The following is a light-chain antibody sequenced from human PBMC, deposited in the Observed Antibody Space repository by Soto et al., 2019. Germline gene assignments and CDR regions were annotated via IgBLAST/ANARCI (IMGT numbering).Light chain of an antibody. CDR2: DVS. V-gene: IGLV2-11*01. CDR1: SSDVGGYNY. Sequence: QSALTQPRSVSGSPGQSVTISCTGTSSDVGGYNYVSWYQQHPGKAPKLMIYDVSKRPSGVPDRFSGSKSGNTASLTISGLQADDEADYYCCSGAGTYTSVFGGGTKLTVL. J-gene: IGLJ3*02. CDR3: CSGAGTYTSV.